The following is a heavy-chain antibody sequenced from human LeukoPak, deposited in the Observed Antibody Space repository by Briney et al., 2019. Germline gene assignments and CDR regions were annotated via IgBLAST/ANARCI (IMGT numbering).Heavy chain of an antibody. Sequence: SETLSLTCAVYGGSFSGCYWSWIRQPPGKGLEWIGEINHSGSTNYNPSLKSRVTISVDTSKNQFSLKLSSVTAADTAVYYCARTYYDFWSGALMSWFDPWGQGTLVTVSS. CDR2: INHSGST. J-gene: IGHJ5*02. D-gene: IGHD3-3*01. CDR3: ARTYYDFWSGALMSWFDP. CDR1: GGSFSGCY. V-gene: IGHV4-34*01.